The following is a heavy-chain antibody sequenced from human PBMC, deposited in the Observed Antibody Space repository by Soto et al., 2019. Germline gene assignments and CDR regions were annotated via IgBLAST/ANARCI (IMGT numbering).Heavy chain of an antibody. V-gene: IGHV6-1*01. Sequence: SQTLSLTCAISGDSVSSNSAAWNWIRQSPSRGLERLGRTYYRSKWYNDYAVSVKSRITINPDTSKNQFSLRLNSVTPEDTAVYYCARVSYFPPAGSRSGWYPDIWGPGTMVTVSS. J-gene: IGHJ3*02. CDR3: ARVSYFPPAGSRSGWYPDI. D-gene: IGHD6-19*01. CDR1: GDSVSSNSAA. CDR2: TYYRSKWYN.